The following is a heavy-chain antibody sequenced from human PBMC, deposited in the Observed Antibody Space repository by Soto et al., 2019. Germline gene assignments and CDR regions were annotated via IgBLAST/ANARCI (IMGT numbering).Heavy chain of an antibody. J-gene: IGHJ4*02. CDR3: ARALRDWELSIDY. D-gene: IGHD1-26*01. CDR1: GFTFSSYG. Sequence: GGSLRLSCAASGFTFSSYGMHWVRQAPGKGLEWVAVIWYDGSNKYYADSVKGRFTISRDNSKNTLYLQMNSLRAEDTAVYYCARALRDWELSIDYWGQGSLVTVSS. V-gene: IGHV3-33*01. CDR2: IWYDGSNK.